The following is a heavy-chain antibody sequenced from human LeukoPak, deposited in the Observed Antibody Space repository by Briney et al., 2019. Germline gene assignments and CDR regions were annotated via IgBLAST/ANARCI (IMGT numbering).Heavy chain of an antibody. CDR1: GGSFSGYY. CDR3: ARGRMENVVVTAITISPYFDY. V-gene: IGHV4-34*01. Sequence: SETLSLTCAVYGGSFSGYYWSWIRQPPGKGLEWIGEIYHSGSTNSNPSLKSRVTISVDTSKNRFSLKLGSVTAADTAVYYCARGRMENVVVTAITISPYFDYWGQGTLVTVSS. D-gene: IGHD2-21*02. J-gene: IGHJ4*02. CDR2: IYHSGST.